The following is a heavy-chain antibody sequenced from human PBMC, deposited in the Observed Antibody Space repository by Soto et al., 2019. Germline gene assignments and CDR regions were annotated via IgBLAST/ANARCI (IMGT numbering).Heavy chain of an antibody. D-gene: IGHD6-13*01. CDR2: IYYSGST. V-gene: IGHV4-59*08. CDR1: GGSISSYY. Sequence: PSETLSLTCTVSGGSISSYYWSWIRQPPGKGLEWIGYIYYSGSTNYNPSLKSRVTISVDTSKNQFSLKLSSVTAADTAVYYCARLRIIAAAGYYFDYWGQGTLVTVSS. J-gene: IGHJ4*02. CDR3: ARLRIIAAAGYYFDY.